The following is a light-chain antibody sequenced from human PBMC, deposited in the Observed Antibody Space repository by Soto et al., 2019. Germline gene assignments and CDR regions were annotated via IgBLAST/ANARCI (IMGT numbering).Light chain of an antibody. Sequence: EIVXTQSPATLSVSPGERATLSCRASQSVSSNLAWYQQKPGQAPRLLIYGASTRATGIPARFSGSGSGTEFTLTISSLQSEDFAVYYCQQYNNWPPTFGQGTKV. V-gene: IGKV3-15*01. CDR1: QSVSSN. J-gene: IGKJ1*01. CDR3: QQYNNWPPT. CDR2: GAS.